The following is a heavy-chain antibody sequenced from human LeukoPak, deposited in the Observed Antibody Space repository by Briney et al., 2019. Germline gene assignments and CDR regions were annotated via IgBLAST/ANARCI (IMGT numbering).Heavy chain of an antibody. CDR3: ARVGGYYDSSGYYYDAFDI. CDR1: GDSISSGSYY. Sequence: PSETLSLTCTVSGDSISSGSYYWSWIRQPAGKGLEWIGRMHTSGGTDYNPSLKSRVTISVDTSKNQFSLKLNSVTAADTAVYYCARVGGYYDSSGYYYDAFDIWGQGTMVTVSS. V-gene: IGHV4-61*02. CDR2: MHTSGGT. J-gene: IGHJ3*02. D-gene: IGHD3-22*01.